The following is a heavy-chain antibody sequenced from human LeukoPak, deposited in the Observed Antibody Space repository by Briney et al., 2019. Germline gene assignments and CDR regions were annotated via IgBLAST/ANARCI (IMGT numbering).Heavy chain of an antibody. CDR2: ISSSSSYI. CDR3: ARATRIAVVGTGVVY. J-gene: IGHJ4*02. CDR1: GFTFSSYS. Sequence: GGSLRLSCAASGFTFSSYSMNWVRQAPGKGLEWVSSISSSSSYIYYADSVKGRFTISRDNAKNSLYLQMNSLRAEDTAVYYCARATRIAVVGTGVVYWGQGTLVTVSS. V-gene: IGHV3-21*01. D-gene: IGHD6-19*01.